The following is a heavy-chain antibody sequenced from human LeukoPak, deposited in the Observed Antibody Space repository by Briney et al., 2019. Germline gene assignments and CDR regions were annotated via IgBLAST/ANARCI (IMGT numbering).Heavy chain of an antibody. CDR3: TTEVPVTTVDY. CDR2: IKSKTDGGTT. Sequence: GGSLRLSCAASGFTFSDAWMSWVRQAPGKGLEWVGRIKSKTDGGTTDYAAPVKGRFTISRDDSKNTLYLQMDSLKTEDTAVYYCTTEVPVTTVDYWGQGTLVTVSS. V-gene: IGHV3-15*01. D-gene: IGHD4-17*01. CDR1: GFTFSDAW. J-gene: IGHJ4*02.